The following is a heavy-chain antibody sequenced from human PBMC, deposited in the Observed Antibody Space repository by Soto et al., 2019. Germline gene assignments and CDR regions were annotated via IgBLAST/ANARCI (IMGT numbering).Heavy chain of an antibody. CDR3: EKGGISSSTFLV. V-gene: IGHV4-34*01. D-gene: IGHD2-2*01. J-gene: IGHJ4*02. CDR2: INQSGST. CDR1: GGSFSGYY. Sequence: QVQLQQWGAGLLKPSETLSLTCAVYGGSFSGYYWSWIRQPPGKGLEWIGEINQSGSTNYNPSLKSRDTISVDTSKNQFSLKLSSVTAADMAVYYCEKGGISSSTFLVWGQGTLVTVSS.